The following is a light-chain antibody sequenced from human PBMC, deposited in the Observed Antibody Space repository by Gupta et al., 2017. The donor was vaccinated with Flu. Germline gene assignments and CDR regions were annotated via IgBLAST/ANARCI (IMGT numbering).Light chain of an antibody. CDR1: ALPKKY. Sequence: SYELTQPPSVSVSPGQTARITCSGDALPKKYAYWYQQKSGQATVQVIEDDSKRPYGITERLACSSSGTMASWTLRVAKVEDEADADCYSTASSGKQMVFGGGTKLTVL. V-gene: IGLV3-10*01. CDR3: YSTASSGKQMV. CDR2: DDS. J-gene: IGLJ3*02.